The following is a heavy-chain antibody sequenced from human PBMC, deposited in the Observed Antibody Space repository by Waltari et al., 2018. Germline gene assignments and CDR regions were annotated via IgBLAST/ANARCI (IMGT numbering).Heavy chain of an antibody. CDR3: ARQSYYDESGHD. Sequence: QLQLQESGPGLVKPSEPLSPTCTVSGGSISSSSYYWVWLRQPPGKGLEWIGSIYYSGTTYYNPSLNSRVIISVDTSKSQFSLKLSSVTAADTAIYYCARQSYYDESGHDWGQGTLVTVSS. V-gene: IGHV4-39*01. J-gene: IGHJ4*02. CDR1: GGSISSSSYY. D-gene: IGHD3-22*01. CDR2: IYYSGTT.